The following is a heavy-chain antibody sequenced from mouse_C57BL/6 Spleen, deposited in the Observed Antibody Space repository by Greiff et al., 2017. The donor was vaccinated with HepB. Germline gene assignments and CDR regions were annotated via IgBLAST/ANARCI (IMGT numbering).Heavy chain of an antibody. D-gene: IGHD4-1*01. J-gene: IGHJ3*01. V-gene: IGHV1-15*01. CDR2: IDPETGGT. CDR3: TRGEANWALFAY. CDR1: GYTFTDYE. Sequence: VQLQQSGAELVRPGASVTLSCKASGYTFTDYEMHWVKQTPVHGLEWIGAIDPETGGTAYNQKFKGKAILTADKSSSTAYMELRSLTSEDSAVYYCTRGEANWALFAYWGQGTLVTVSA.